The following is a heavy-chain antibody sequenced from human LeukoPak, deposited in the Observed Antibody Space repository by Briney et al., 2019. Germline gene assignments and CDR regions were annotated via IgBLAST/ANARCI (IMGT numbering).Heavy chain of an antibody. CDR3: ASSPILVWD. Sequence: GGSLRLSCAASGFTFGTYWTHWVRHAPGKGLEWLSRINNDGSTTSYADSVKGRFTISRDNANNTLYLQMNSLRDEDTAVYYCASSPILVWDWGQGTLVTVSS. V-gene: IGHV3-74*01. CDR2: INNDGSTT. CDR1: GFTFGTYW. D-gene: IGHD3-22*01. J-gene: IGHJ4*02.